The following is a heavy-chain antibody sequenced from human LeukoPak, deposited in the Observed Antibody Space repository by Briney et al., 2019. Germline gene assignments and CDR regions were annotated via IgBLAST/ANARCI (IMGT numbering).Heavy chain of an antibody. D-gene: IGHD3-9*01. CDR2: IYHSGST. CDR3: ARRSYDILTGPYPNFDY. CDR1: GGSISSYY. Sequence: PSETLSLTCTVSGGSISSYYWNWIRQPPGKGLEWIGYIYHSGSTNYNPSLKSRVTISVDKSKNQFSLKLSSVTAADTAVYYCARRSYDILTGPYPNFDYWGQGTLVTVSS. V-gene: IGHV4-59*12. J-gene: IGHJ4*02.